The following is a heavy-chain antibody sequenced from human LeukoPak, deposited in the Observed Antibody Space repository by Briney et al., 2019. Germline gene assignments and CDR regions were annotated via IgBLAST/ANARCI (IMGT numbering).Heavy chain of an antibody. J-gene: IGHJ3*02. V-gene: IGHV4-34*01. CDR1: GGSFSDYQ. Sequence: SETLSLTCAVSGGSFSDYQWNWIRQSPGKGLEWLGEISHSGTTTYNPSLKSRVTISVDTSKNQFSLKLSSVTAADTAVYYCARLSDPEAAFDIWGQGTMVTVSS. CDR2: ISHSGTT. CDR3: ARLSDPEAAFDI.